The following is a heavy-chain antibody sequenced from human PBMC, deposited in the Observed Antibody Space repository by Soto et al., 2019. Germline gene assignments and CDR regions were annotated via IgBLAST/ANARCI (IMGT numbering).Heavy chain of an antibody. CDR3: AKEVGATFLGRINY. V-gene: IGHV3-23*01. CDR1: GFTFNDFA. J-gene: IGHJ4*02. Sequence: EVQLLESGGGLVQPGGSLRLSCAASGFTFNDFAMSWVRQPPGKGLECVSGIRGSGDNTYYADSVKGRFTISRDNSKNTLYLQMNSLRAEDTAVYYCAKEVGATFLGRINYWGQGTLVTVSS. D-gene: IGHD1-26*01. CDR2: IRGSGDNT.